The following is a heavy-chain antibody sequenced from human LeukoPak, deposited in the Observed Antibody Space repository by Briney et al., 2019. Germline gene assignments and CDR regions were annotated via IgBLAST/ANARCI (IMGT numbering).Heavy chain of an antibody. J-gene: IGHJ6*02. CDR3: ATPLITMIVVVDWYYGMDV. Sequence: GGSLRLSCAASGFTFSDYYMSWIRQAPGKGLEWVSYISSSGSTIYYADSVKGRFTISRDNAKNSLYLQMNSLRAEDTAVYYCATPLITMIVVVDWYYGMDVWGQGTTVTVSS. CDR1: GFTFSDYY. D-gene: IGHD3-22*01. V-gene: IGHV3-11*01. CDR2: ISSSGSTI.